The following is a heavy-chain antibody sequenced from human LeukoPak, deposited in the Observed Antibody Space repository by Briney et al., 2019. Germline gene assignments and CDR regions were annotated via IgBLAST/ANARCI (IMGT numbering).Heavy chain of an antibody. CDR2: MNPNSGNT. CDR3: ARGGGALARPYYDFWSGYYTWFDP. J-gene: IGHJ5*02. D-gene: IGHD3-3*01. V-gene: IGHV1-8*01. Sequence: ASVKVSCKASGYTFTSYDINWVRQATGQGLEWMGWMNPNSGNTGYAQKSQGRVTMTRNTSISTAYMELSSLRSEDTAVYYCARGGGALARPYYDFWSGYYTWFDPWGQGTLVTVSS. CDR1: GYTFTSYD.